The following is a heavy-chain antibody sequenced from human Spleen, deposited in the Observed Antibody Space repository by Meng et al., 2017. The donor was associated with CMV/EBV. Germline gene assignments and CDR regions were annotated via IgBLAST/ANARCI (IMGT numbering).Heavy chain of an antibody. D-gene: IGHD1-7*01. V-gene: IGHV3-33*03. CDR1: GFLLDNYG. CDR3: AKSPGTTFASFDY. J-gene: IGHJ4*02. Sequence: ASGFLLDNYGMNWVRQAPGKGLEWVGLIWYDGSHTYYADSVKGRFTISRDNSKNTLYLQMNILRADDTAVYYCAKSPGTTFASFDYWGQGALVTVSS. CDR2: IWYDGSHT.